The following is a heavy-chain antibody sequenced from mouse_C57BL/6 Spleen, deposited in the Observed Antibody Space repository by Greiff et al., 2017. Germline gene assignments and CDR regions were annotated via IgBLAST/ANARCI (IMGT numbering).Heavy chain of an antibody. Sequence: LVESGAELVRPGASVTLSCKASGYTFTDYYINWVKQRPGQGLEWIARIYPGSGNTYYNEKFKGKATLTAEKSSSTAYMQLSSLTSEDSAVYYCARTAAQATLYSYAMDYWGQGTSVTVSS. D-gene: IGHD3-2*02. CDR3: ARTAAQATLYSYAMDY. CDR1: GYTFTDYY. V-gene: IGHV1-76*01. CDR2: IYPGSGNT. J-gene: IGHJ4*01.